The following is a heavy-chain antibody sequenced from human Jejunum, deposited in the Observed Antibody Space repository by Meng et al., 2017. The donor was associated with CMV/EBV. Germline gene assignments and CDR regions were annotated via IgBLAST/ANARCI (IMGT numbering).Heavy chain of an antibody. CDR2: FIPIFDTP. CDR1: GGTLIGYS. J-gene: IGHJ4*02. CDR3: ARVSRIGNPFDH. Sequence: SCKAFGGTLIGYSISWVRQAPGQGLEWMGGFIPIFDTPNYKQKFQGRVTITADESTSTAYMELTSLRSEDTAVYYCARVSRIGNPFDHWGQGTLVTVSS. V-gene: IGHV1-69*01.